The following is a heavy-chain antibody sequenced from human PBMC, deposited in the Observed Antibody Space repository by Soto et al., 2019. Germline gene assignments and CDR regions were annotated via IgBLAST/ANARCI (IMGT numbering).Heavy chain of an antibody. V-gene: IGHV4-59*08. D-gene: IGHD3-3*01. J-gene: IGHJ4*02. CDR2: IYYSGST. CDR1: GGSISSYY. Sequence: PSETLSLTCTVSGGSISSYYWSWIRQPPGKGLEWIGYIYYSGSTNYNPSLKSRVTTSVDTSKNQFSLKLSSVTAADTAVYYCARHVFGDAEYYFDYWGQGTLVTVSS. CDR3: ARHVFGDAEYYFDY.